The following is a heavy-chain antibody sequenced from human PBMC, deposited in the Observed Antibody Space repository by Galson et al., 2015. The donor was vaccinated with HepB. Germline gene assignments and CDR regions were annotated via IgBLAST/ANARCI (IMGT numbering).Heavy chain of an antibody. CDR1: GGTFSSYA. V-gene: IGHV1-69*13. CDR2: IIPIFGTA. J-gene: IGHJ4*02. CDR3: TRESIHSGGPNGGGYFDY. Sequence: SVKVSCKASGGTFSSYAISWVRQAPGQRLEWMGGIIPIFGTANYAQKFQGKVTITADESTSTAYMELSSLRSEDTAVYYCTRESIHSGGPNGGGYFDYWGQGTLVTVSS. D-gene: IGHD6-19*01.